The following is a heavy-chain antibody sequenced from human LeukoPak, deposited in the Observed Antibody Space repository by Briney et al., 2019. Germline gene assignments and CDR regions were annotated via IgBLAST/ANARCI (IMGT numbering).Heavy chain of an antibody. D-gene: IGHD2-15*01. J-gene: IGHJ5*02. Sequence: GGSLRLSCVASGFTFSSYSMNWVRQAPGKGLEWVSYISSSTSTIYYADSVKGRFTISRDNAKNSLYLQMNSLRAEDTAVYSCARNLRYCRGGSCYHWFDPWGQGTLVTVSS. CDR2: ISSSTSTI. CDR3: ARNLRYCRGGSCYHWFDP. V-gene: IGHV3-48*01. CDR1: GFTFSSYS.